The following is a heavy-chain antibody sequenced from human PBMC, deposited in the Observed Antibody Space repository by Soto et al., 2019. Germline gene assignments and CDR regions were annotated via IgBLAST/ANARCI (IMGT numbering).Heavy chain of an antibody. CDR2: IYWSGDE. Sequence: QSTLKESGPALVKPKHTLTLTCTFSGFSLSTSGVGVGCIRQPPGKAQEWLAHIYWSGDEHYRPSLKSRLSIPMYTSKIHVFLKMSNMDPVDTATYYCSHGLAASPVFDFDIWGQGTMVTVSS. D-gene: IGHD6-6*01. CDR3: SHGLAASPVFDFDI. V-gene: IGHV2-5*01. CDR1: GFSLSTSGVG. J-gene: IGHJ3*02.